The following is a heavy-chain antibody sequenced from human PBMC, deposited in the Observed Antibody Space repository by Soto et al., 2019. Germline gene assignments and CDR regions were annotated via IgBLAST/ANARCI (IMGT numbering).Heavy chain of an antibody. CDR1: GGSISSYY. J-gene: IGHJ6*02. V-gene: IGHV4-59*08. CDR3: ARRVVKSSYYYYGMDV. D-gene: IGHD3-10*01. CDR2: IYYSGST. Sequence: SETLSLTCTVSGGSISSYYWSWIRQPPGKGLEWIGYIYYSGSTNYNPSLKSRVTISVDTSKNQFSLKLSSVTAADTAVYYCARRVVKSSYYYYGMDVWGQGTTVTVSS.